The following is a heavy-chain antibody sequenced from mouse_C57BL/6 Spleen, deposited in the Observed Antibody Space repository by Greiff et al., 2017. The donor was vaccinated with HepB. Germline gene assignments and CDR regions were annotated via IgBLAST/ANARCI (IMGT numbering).Heavy chain of an antibody. V-gene: IGHV1-69*01. J-gene: IGHJ1*03. CDR3: ARRGFYYGYFDV. CDR1: GYTFTSYW. CDR2: IDPSDSYT. Sequence: QVQLQQPGAELVMPGASVKLSCKASGYTFTSYWMHWVKQRPGQGLEWIGVIDPSDSYTNYNQKFKGKSTLTVDKSSSTAYMQLSSLTSEDSAVYYCARRGFYYGYFDVWGTGTTVTVSS.